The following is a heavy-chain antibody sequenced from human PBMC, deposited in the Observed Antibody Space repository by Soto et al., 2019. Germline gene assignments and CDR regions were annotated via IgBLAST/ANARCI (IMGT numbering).Heavy chain of an antibody. J-gene: IGHJ3*02. D-gene: IGHD6-6*01. CDR2: IYYSGNT. Sequence: QVQLQESGPGLVKPSQTLSLTCTVSGGSISSGAYYWSWIRQHPGEALEWIGYIYYSGNTYYNPSLKSRVMISVDTSKNQFSLRLSSVTAADTAVYYCATVGISSSDAFAIWGHGTMVTVSS. CDR1: GGSISSGAYY. V-gene: IGHV4-31*03. CDR3: ATVGISSSDAFAI.